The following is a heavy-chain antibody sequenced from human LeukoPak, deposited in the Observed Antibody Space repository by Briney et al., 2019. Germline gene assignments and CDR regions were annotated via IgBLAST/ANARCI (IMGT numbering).Heavy chain of an antibody. V-gene: IGHV3-21*04. Sequence: GGSLRLSCAASGFTFSSYSMNWVRQAPGKGLEWVSSISSSSSYIYYADSVKGRFTISRDNAKNSLYLQMNSLRAEDTAVYYCAKVVRYFDWFDAFDIWGQGTMVTVSS. J-gene: IGHJ3*02. CDR3: AKVVRYFDWFDAFDI. D-gene: IGHD3-9*01. CDR1: GFTFSSYS. CDR2: ISSSSSYI.